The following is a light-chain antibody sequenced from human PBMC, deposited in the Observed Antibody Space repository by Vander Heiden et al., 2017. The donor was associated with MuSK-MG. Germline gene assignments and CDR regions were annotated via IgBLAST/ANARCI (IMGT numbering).Light chain of an antibody. CDR3: CSYAGSSTYVV. CDR1: NSDVGGYNL. V-gene: IGLV2-23*02. Sequence: SAVTHRAAVSVSPAVSITISCTGTNSDVGGYNLCSWYQHHPGKAPKLMIYEVSKRTSGVSSRFSGSKSGNTASLTISGLQAEDEADYYCCSYAGSSTYVVFGGGTKLTVL. J-gene: IGLJ2*01. CDR2: EVS.